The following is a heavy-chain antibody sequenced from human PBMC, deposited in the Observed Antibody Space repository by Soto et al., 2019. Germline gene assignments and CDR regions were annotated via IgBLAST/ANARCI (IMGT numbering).Heavy chain of an antibody. D-gene: IGHD5-18*01. Sequence: GGSLRLSCAASGFTFGSYSMNWVCQAPGKGLEWVSYISSSSSTIYYADSVEGRFTISRDNAKNSLDLQMNSLRAEDTAVYYCAKDGGYSYGPYDYWGQGTLVTVSS. J-gene: IGHJ4*02. V-gene: IGHV3-48*01. CDR3: AKDGGYSYGPYDY. CDR2: ISSSSSTI. CDR1: GFTFGSYS.